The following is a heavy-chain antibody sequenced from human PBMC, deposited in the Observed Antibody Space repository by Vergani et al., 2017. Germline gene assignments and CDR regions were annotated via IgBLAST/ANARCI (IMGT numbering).Heavy chain of an antibody. D-gene: IGHD3-16*02. Sequence: QVQLQESGPGLVKPSETLSLTCAVYGGSFSGYYWSWIRQPPGKGLEWIGEINHSGSTNYNPSLKSRVTISVDTSKNQFSLKLSSLRSEDTAVYYCAMFRGIGGELSTQSFDYWGQGTLVTVSS. V-gene: IGHV4-34*10. CDR2: INHSGST. J-gene: IGHJ4*02. CDR1: GGSFSGYY. CDR3: AMFRGIGGELSTQSFDY.